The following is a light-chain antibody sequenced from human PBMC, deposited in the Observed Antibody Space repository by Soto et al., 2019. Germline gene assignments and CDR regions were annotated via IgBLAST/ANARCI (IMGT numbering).Light chain of an antibody. Sequence: QSALTQPASVSGSPGQSITISCTGTSSDVGTYNFVSWYQLHPGKAPRLMIYEVNNRPSGVSNRFSGSKSGNTASLTISGLQAEDEADYYCSSYTSSSPYVFGTGTKLTVL. CDR1: SSDVGTYNF. CDR3: SSYTSSSPYV. V-gene: IGLV2-14*01. CDR2: EVN. J-gene: IGLJ1*01.